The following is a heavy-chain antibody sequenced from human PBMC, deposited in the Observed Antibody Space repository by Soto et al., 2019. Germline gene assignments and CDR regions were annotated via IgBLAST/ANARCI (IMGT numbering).Heavy chain of an antibody. J-gene: IGHJ5*02. V-gene: IGHV1-3*01. CDR3: ARDKNGAVAGYDYQPHWFDP. CDR2: INAGNGNT. CDR1: GYTFTSYA. D-gene: IGHD6-19*01. Sequence: GASVKVSCKASGYTFTSYAMHWVRQAPGQRLEWMGWINAGNGNTKYSQKFQGRVTITRDTSASTAYMELSSLRSEDTAVYYCARDKNGAVAGYDYQPHWFDPWGQGTLVTVSS.